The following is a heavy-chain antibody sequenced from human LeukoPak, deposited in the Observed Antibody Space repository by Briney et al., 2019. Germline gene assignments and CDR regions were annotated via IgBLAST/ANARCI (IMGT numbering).Heavy chain of an antibody. Sequence: GESLKISCKGSGYTFTNYWIGWVRQMPGKGLEWMGIIYPADSDTRYSPSFQGQVTISADRSISTAYLQWSSLKASDTAMYYCARRPYSSASREAWFDPWGQGTLVTVSS. D-gene: IGHD6-6*01. J-gene: IGHJ5*02. V-gene: IGHV5-51*01. CDR1: GYTFTNYW. CDR3: ARRPYSSASREAWFDP. CDR2: IYPADSDT.